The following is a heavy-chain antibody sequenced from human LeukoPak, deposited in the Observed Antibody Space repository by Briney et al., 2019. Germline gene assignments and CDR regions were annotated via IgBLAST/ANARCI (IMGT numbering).Heavy chain of an antibody. CDR3: ARAGAN. D-gene: IGHD3-10*01. Sequence: PGGSLRLSCAASGFIFSNYAMSWVRQAPGKGLEWVAVISYDGSNKYYADSVKGRFTISRDNSKNTLYLQMNSLRAEDTAVYYCARAGANWGQGTLVTVSS. V-gene: IGHV3-30*04. CDR1: GFIFSNYA. J-gene: IGHJ4*02. CDR2: ISYDGSNK.